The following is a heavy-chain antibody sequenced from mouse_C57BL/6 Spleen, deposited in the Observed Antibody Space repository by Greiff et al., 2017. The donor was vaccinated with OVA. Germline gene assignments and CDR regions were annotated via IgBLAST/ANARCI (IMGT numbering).Heavy chain of an antibody. D-gene: IGHD2-1*01. Sequence: DVQLVESGGGLVQPGGSLKLSCAASGFTFSDYYMYWVRQTPEKRLEWVAYISNGGGSTYYPDTVKGRFTISRDNAKNTLYLQMSRLKSEDTAMYYCARVYGKGAMDYWGQGTSVTVSS. CDR3: ARVYGKGAMDY. V-gene: IGHV5-12*01. CDR2: ISNGGGST. J-gene: IGHJ4*01. CDR1: GFTFSDYY.